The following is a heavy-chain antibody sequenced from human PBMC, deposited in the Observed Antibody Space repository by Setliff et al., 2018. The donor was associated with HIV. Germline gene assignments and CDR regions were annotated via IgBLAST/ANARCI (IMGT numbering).Heavy chain of an antibody. J-gene: IGHJ4*02. Sequence: PGGSLRLSCAASGFTFSSYAMTWVRQAPGKGLEWVSGISASGGSAYYADSVKGRFTISRDNPKNTPYLQMNSLRVEDTAVYYCAKDVSPGQDIVVVTATDYWGQGTLVTVSS. D-gene: IGHD2-21*02. CDR1: GFTFSSYA. CDR2: ISASGGSA. CDR3: AKDVSPGQDIVVVTATDY. V-gene: IGHV3-23*01.